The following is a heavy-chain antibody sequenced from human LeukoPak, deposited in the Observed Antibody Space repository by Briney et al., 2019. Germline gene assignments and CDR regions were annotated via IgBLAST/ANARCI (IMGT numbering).Heavy chain of an antibody. Sequence: SETLSLTCAVYGGSFSGYYWSWIRQPPGKGLEWIGEINHSGSTNYNPSLKSRVTISVDTSKNQFSLKLSSVTAADTAVYYCARRRYQLLFIVAYYFDYWGQGTLVTVSS. J-gene: IGHJ4*02. CDR2: INHSGST. V-gene: IGHV4-34*01. CDR3: ARRRYQLLFIVAYYFDY. D-gene: IGHD2-2*01. CDR1: GGSFSGYY.